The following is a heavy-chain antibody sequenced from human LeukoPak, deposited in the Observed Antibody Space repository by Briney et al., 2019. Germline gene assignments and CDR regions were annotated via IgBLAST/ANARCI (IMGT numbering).Heavy chain of an antibody. J-gene: IGHJ4*02. CDR1: VGSFSGYY. V-gene: IGHV4-34*01. D-gene: IGHD6-13*01. CDR2: INHSGST. CDR3: ARLVSQTEPRFDY. Sequence: SETLSLTCAVYVGSFSGYYWSWIRQPPGKGLEWIGGINHSGSTNYNPSLKSRVTISVDTSKNQFSLKLRSVTAADTAAYYCARLVSQTEPRFDYWGQGTLVTVSS.